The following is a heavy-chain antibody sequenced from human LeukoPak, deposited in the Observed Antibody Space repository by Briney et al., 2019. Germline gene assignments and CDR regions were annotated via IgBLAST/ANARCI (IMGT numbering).Heavy chain of an antibody. CDR1: VGTFSSYA. CDR3: ARVNYYGSGSYPDY. Sequence: ASVKVSCKACVGTFSSYAISWVRQGPGQGLEWMGIINPSGGSTSYAQKFQGRVTMTRDMSTSTVYMELSSLRSEDTAVYYCARVNYYGSGSYPDYWGQGTLVTVSS. J-gene: IGHJ4*02. D-gene: IGHD3-10*01. V-gene: IGHV1-46*01. CDR2: INPSGGST.